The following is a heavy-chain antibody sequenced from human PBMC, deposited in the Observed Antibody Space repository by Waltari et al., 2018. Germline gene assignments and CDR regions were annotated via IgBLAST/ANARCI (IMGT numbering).Heavy chain of an antibody. V-gene: IGHV3-64*01. CDR1: GFTFSSYA. CDR2: ISSNGGST. J-gene: IGHJ6*02. D-gene: IGHD6-19*01. CDR3: AKLGWTNSYYYGMDV. Sequence: EVQLVESGGGLVQPGGSLRLSCAASGFTFSSYAMHWVRQAPGKGLEYVSAISSNGGSTYDANSVKGRFTISRDNSKNTLYLQMNSLRAEDTAVYYCAKLGWTNSYYYGMDVWGQGTTVTVSS.